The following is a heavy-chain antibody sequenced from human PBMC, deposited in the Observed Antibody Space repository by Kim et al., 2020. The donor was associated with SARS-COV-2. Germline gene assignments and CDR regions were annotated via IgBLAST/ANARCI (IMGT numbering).Heavy chain of an antibody. D-gene: IGHD5-12*01. CDR3: ARGLWATGWLDY. Sequence: YYADSVKGRFTISRDNFKNTLYLQMNSLRADDTAVYHCARGLWATGWLDYWGQGTLVTVSS. J-gene: IGHJ4*02. V-gene: IGHV3-30*03.